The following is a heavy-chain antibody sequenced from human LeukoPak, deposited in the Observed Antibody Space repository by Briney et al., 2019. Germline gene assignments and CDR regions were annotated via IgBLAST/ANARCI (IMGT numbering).Heavy chain of an antibody. D-gene: IGHD3-22*01. CDR2: INPHSGDT. V-gene: IGHV1-2*02. Sequence: ASVNVSRKASRYTFTGYYMHWVRRAPGQGREWLGWINPHSGDTNYAQKFQGRVTMTRDTSISTAYMELSRLRSDDTAVYYCARGKGYYESSGYYPFDYWGQGTLVTVSS. J-gene: IGHJ4*02. CDR1: RYTFTGYY. CDR3: ARGKGYYESSGYYPFDY.